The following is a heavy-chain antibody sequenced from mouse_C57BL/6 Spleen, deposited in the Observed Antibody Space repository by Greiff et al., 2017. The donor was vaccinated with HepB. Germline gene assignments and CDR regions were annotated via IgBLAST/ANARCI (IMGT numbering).Heavy chain of an antibody. J-gene: IGHJ4*01. Sequence: EVQLQQSGPELVKPGASVKISCKASGYTFTDYHMNWVKQSHGKSLEWIGDINPNNGGTSYNQKFKGKATLTVDKSSSTAYMELRSLTSEDSAVYYCARGPLITTVPATGYYAMDYWGQGTSVTVSS. D-gene: IGHD1-1*01. V-gene: IGHV1-26*01. CDR2: INPNNGGT. CDR3: ARGPLITTVPATGYYAMDY. CDR1: GYTFTDYH.